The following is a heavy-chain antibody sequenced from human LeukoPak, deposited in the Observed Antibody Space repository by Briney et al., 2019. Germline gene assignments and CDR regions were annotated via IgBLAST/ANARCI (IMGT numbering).Heavy chain of an antibody. CDR3: AKGEWELLFPFDY. CDR1: GFTFSSYA. CDR2: ISGSGANT. D-gene: IGHD1-26*01. Sequence: PGGSLRLSCAASGFTFSSYAMSGVRQAPGKGVEGVLAISGSGANTYHPDSVKGRFTISRDNSKNTLYLQMSSLRAEDTAVYYCAKGEWELLFPFDYWGQGTLVTVSS. V-gene: IGHV3-23*01. J-gene: IGHJ4*02.